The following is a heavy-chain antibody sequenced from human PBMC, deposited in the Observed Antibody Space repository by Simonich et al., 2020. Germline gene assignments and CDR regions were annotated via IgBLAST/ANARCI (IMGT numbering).Heavy chain of an antibody. CDR1: GFTFSSYS. D-gene: IGHD6-19*01. J-gene: IGHJ6*02. CDR2: ISSSSSYI. Sequence: EVQLVESGGGLVKPGGSLRLSCAASGFTFSSYSRNWVRQAPGKGLEWVSSISSSSSYIYYADSVKGLLTISRDNAKKSLYLQMNSLRAEDTAVYYCARWIAVAGTGAYGMDVWGQGTTVTVSS. CDR3: ARWIAVAGTGAYGMDV. V-gene: IGHV3-21*01.